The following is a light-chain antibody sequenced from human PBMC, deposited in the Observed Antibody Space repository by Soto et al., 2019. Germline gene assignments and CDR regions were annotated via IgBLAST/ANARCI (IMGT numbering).Light chain of an antibody. CDR2: WAS. CDR3: QQYYSTPLT. V-gene: IGKV4-1*01. Sequence: DIVMTQSPDSLAVSLGERATINCKSSQSVLYSSNNKNYLAWYQQKPGQPPKLLIYWASTRESGVPDRFSGSGYGTDFTHTISSLQAEDVADYYCQQYYSTPLTFGGGTKVEIK. CDR1: QSVLYSSNNKNY. J-gene: IGKJ4*01.